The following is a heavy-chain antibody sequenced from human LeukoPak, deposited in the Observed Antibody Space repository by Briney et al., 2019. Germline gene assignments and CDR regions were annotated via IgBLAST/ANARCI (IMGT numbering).Heavy chain of an antibody. CDR1: GFTFSSYG. V-gene: IGHV3-30*18. D-gene: IGHD3-9*01. CDR3: AKERVDWRYFDY. J-gene: IGHJ4*02. CDR2: MSFDGSHT. Sequence: GRSLRLSCAASGFTFSSYGMHWVRQAPGKGLEWVAVMSFDGSHTYYADSVKGRFTISRDNSKNTLYLRMNSLRAEDTAVYYCAKERVDWRYFDYWGQGTLVTVSS.